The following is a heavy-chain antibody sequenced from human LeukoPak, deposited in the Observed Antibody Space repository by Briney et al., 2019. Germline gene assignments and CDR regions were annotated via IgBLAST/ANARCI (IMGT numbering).Heavy chain of an antibody. D-gene: IGHD1-26*01. V-gene: IGHV3-30*02. J-gene: IGHJ4*02. CDR2: IRYDGSKK. CDR3: ATDGVIQGATVPFEY. Sequence: PGGSLRLSCAASGFIFSSYGIHWLRQAPGKGLEWVAFIRYDGSKKYYADSVKGRFTISRDNSQNTLYLQMNSLRPEDTAVYYCATDGVIQGATVPFEYWGQGTLVTVSS. CDR1: GFIFSSYG.